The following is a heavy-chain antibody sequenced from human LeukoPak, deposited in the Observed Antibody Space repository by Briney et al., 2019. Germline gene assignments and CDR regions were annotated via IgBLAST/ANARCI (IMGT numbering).Heavy chain of an antibody. Sequence: YMLSELXXXXXRXAXGKGXXXXXXXDPEDGETIYAQKFQGRVTMTEDTSTDTAYMELSSLRSEDTAVFYCTSRLSGHYDTRGTFDIWGQGTMVIVSS. D-gene: IGHD3-3*01. V-gene: IGHV1-24*01. CDR1: YMLSELX. CDR3: TSRLSGHYDTRGTFDI. CDR2: XDPEDGET. J-gene: IGHJ3*02.